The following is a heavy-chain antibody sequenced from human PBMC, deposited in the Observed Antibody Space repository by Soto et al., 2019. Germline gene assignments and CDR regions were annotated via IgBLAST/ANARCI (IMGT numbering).Heavy chain of an antibody. CDR1: GFTFSNAW. D-gene: IGHD3-10*01. CDR2: IKSKTDGGTA. V-gene: IGHV3-15*01. J-gene: IGHJ4*02. CDR3: VSSYGSGSYTY. Sequence: GGSLRLSCAASGFTFSNAWMTWVRQAPGKGLEWVGRIKSKTDGGTADYAAPLKGRFTISRDDSKNTLYLQVNSLRSEDTAVYYCVSSYGSGSYTYWGQGTLVTVSS.